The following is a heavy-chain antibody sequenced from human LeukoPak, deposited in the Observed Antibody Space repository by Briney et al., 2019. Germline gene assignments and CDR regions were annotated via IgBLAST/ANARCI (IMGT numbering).Heavy chain of an antibody. Sequence: GGSLRLSCAASGFTFNNYAMSWVRQAPGKGLEWVSAIGDNGGGTKYADSVKGRFTISRDNSKNTLYLQMNSLRAEDTAVYYCAIDRGDENYWGQGTLVTVSS. V-gene: IGHV3-23*01. CDR1: GFTFNNYA. CDR2: IGDNGGGT. J-gene: IGHJ4*02. CDR3: AIDRGDENY. D-gene: IGHD7-27*01.